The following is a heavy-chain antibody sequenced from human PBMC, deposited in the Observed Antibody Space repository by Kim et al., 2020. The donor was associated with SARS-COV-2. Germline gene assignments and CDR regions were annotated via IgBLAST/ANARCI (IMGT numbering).Heavy chain of an antibody. Sequence: GSDKYYVDSVKGLFAISPDNAKNSLYLQMNSLRAEATAVYYCARNNGMDVWGQGTTVTVSS. CDR2: GSDK. CDR3: ARNNGMDV. J-gene: IGHJ6*02. V-gene: IGHV3-7*01.